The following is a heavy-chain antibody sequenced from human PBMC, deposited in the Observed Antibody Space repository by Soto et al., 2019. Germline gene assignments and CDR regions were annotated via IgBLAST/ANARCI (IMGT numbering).Heavy chain of an antibody. J-gene: IGHJ4*02. CDR2: IDGVGTGT. CDR3: TTVFDY. Sequence: PGGSLRLSCAASGFTFTNYWMHWVRQVPGKGLVWVSRIDGVGTGTSYSDSVRGRFTISRDNAENMLYLQMNSLRAEDTAVSYCTTVFDYWGQGTLVNVSS. V-gene: IGHV3-74*01. CDR1: GFTFTNYW.